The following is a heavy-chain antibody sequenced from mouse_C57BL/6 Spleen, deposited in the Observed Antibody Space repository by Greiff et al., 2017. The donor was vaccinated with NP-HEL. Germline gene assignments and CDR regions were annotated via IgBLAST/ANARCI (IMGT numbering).Heavy chain of an antibody. J-gene: IGHJ3*01. V-gene: IGHV5-4*01. D-gene: IGHD2-4*01. CDR3: ARDRDDYDGAWFAY. Sequence: EVQGVESGGGLVKPGGSLKLSCAASGFTFSSYAMSWVRQTPEKRLEWVATISDGGSYTYYPDNVKGRFTISRDNAKNNLYLQMSHLKSEDTAMYYCARDRDDYDGAWFAYWGQRTLVTVSA. CDR2: ISDGGSYT. CDR1: GFTFSSYA.